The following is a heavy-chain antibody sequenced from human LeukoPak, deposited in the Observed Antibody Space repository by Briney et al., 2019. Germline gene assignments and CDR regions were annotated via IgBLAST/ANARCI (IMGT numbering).Heavy chain of an antibody. CDR1: GGSISSGGYS. CDR2: IYYSGST. CDR3: AREVLYYYDSSGFDY. D-gene: IGHD3-22*01. V-gene: IGHV4-30-4*07. Sequence: SETLSLTCAVSGGSISSGGYSWSWIRQPPGKGLEWIGYIYYSGSTYYNPSLKSRVTISVDTSKNQFSLKLSSVTAADTAVYYCAREVLYYYDSSGFDYWGQGTLVTVSS. J-gene: IGHJ4*02.